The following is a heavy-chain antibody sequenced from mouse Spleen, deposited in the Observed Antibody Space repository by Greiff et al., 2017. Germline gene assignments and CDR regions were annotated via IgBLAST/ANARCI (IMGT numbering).Heavy chain of an antibody. CDR1: GFTFSSYA. CDR2: ISTGGDYI. D-gene: IGHD1-1*01. J-gene: IGHJ2*01. CDR3: TRDYYGSDY. Sequence: EVMLVESGEGLVKPGGSLKLSCAASGFTFSSYAMSWVRQTPEKRLEWVAYISTGGDYIYYADTVKGRFTISRDNARNTLYLQMSSLKSEDTAMYYCTRDYYGSDYWGQGTTLTVSS. V-gene: IGHV5-9-1*02.